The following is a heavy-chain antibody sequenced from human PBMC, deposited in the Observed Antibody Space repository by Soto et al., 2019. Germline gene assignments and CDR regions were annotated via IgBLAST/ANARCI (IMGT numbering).Heavy chain of an antibody. J-gene: IGHJ6*01. CDR1: GFTSSTYR. Sequence: GGPLRLSWVGSGFTSSTYRMSWVRPAPGKGREGVANMKLEGSERDVVASVRGRCTASRDNAKTSVYRQINGVRAQDTAVYDCERVPEALYRYSYYC. CDR3: ERVPEALYRYSYYC. CDR2: MKLEGSER. D-gene: IGHD2-2*01. V-gene: IGHV3-7*02.